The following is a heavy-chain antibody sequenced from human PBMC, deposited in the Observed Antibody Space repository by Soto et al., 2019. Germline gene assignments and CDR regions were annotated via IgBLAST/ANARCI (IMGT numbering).Heavy chain of an antibody. CDR2: IYYSGST. CDR1: GGSISSGDYY. Sequence: SETLSLTCTVSGGSISSGDYYWSWIRQPPGKGLEWIGYIYYSGSTYYNPSLKSRVTISVDTSKNQFSLKLSSVTAADTAVYYCARRYYDFWSGYPQNNWFDPWGQGTLVTVSS. CDR3: ARRYYDFWSGYPQNNWFDP. D-gene: IGHD3-3*01. V-gene: IGHV4-30-4*01. J-gene: IGHJ5*02.